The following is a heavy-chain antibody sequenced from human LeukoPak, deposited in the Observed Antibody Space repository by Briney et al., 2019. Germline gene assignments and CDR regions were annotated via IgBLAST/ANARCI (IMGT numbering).Heavy chain of an antibody. CDR1: GFTFSSYA. Sequence: GGSLRLSCAASGFTFSSYAMHWVRQAPGKGLEYVSAISSNGGSTYYANSVKGGFTISRDNSKNTLYPQMGSLRAEDMAVYYCARASYDYVWGSYRCPEYFQHWGQGTLVTVSS. J-gene: IGHJ1*01. CDR3: ARASYDYVWGSYRCPEYFQH. CDR2: ISSNGGST. D-gene: IGHD3-16*02. V-gene: IGHV3-64*01.